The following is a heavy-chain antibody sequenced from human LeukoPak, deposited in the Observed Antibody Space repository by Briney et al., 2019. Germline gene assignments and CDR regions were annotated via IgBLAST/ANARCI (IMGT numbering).Heavy chain of an antibody. CDR2: IFHSVST. Sequence: SETLSLTCTVFGDSIFSTTYYWGWNRQPPGKGLEWIGSIFHSVSTYYNPSLRSRVTISVDTSKNQLSLRLRSVTAADTAVYYCARLYEGKRPPDYWGQGTLVTVSS. CDR1: GDSIFSTTYY. CDR3: ARLYEGKRPPDY. V-gene: IGHV4-39*01. D-gene: IGHD2-8*01. J-gene: IGHJ4*02.